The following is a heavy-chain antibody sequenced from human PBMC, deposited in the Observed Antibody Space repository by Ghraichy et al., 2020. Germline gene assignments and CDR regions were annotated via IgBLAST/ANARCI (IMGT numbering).Heavy chain of an antibody. V-gene: IGHV4-59*01. CDR2: IYYSGST. D-gene: IGHD6-19*01. J-gene: IGHJ4*02. Sequence: SETLSLTCTVSGGSISSYYWSWIRQPPGKGLEWIGYIYYSGSTNYNPSLKSRVTISVDTSKNQFSLKLSSVTAADTAVYYCARGRSSGWYEQYYFDYWGQGTLVTVSS. CDR3: ARGRSSGWYEQYYFDY. CDR1: GGSISSYY.